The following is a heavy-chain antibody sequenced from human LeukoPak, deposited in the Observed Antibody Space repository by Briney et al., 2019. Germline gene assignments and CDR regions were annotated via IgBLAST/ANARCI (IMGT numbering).Heavy chain of an antibody. CDR3: ATEVAGTPFLRY. D-gene: IGHD6-19*01. Sequence: SETLSLTCTVSGGSISSSSYYWGWIRQPPVKGLECIGTIYYSGSTYYNPSLKSRVTISVDTSKNQFSLKLSSVTAADTAVCYCATEVAGTPFLRYWGQGILVTVSS. CDR2: IYYSGST. CDR1: GGSISSSSYY. V-gene: IGHV4-39*07. J-gene: IGHJ4*02.